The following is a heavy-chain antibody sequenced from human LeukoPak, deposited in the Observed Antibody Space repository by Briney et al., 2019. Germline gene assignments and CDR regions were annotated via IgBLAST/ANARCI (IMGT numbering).Heavy chain of an antibody. V-gene: IGHV5-51*01. J-gene: IGHJ4*02. CDR2: VYPGDSDT. CDR3: ARRRSYVWGSYRFVGGLVDY. CDR1: GYSFTNYW. D-gene: IGHD3-16*02. Sequence: GESLKISCKGSGYSFTNYWIAWVRQMPGKGLEWMGIVYPGDSDTRYSPSFQGQVTISADKSISTAYLQWSSLKASDTAMYYCARRRSYVWGSYRFVGGLVDYWGQGTLVTVSS.